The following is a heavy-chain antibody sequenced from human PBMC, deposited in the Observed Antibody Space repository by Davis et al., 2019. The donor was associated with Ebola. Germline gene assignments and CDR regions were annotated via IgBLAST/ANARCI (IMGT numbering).Heavy chain of an antibody. D-gene: IGHD6-13*01. CDR1: GFTFSSYW. Sequence: GESLKISCAASGFTFSSYWMSWVRQAPGKGLEWVANIKQDGSEKYYVDSVKGRFTVSRDNAKNSLYLQMNSLRAEDTAVYYCAREDISSWYFLDYWGQGTLVAVSS. V-gene: IGHV3-7*03. CDR3: AREDISSWYFLDY. J-gene: IGHJ4*02. CDR2: IKQDGSEK.